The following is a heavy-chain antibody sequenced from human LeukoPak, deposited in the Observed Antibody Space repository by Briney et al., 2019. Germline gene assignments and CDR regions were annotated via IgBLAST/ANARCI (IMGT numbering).Heavy chain of an antibody. Sequence: SVVYSGGATYYADSVKGRFTISRDNSKNTLYLQMNSLRAEDTAVYYCAKVGGQPDYWGQGTLVTVSS. CDR3: AKVGGQPDY. J-gene: IGHJ4*02. CDR2: VYSGGAT. V-gene: IGHV3-66*02. D-gene: IGHD2-15*01.